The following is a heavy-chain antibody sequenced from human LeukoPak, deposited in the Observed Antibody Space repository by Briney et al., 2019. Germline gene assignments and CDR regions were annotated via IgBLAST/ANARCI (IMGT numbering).Heavy chain of an antibody. CDR1: GGSISSCGYS. Sequence: SETLSLTCAVSGGSISSCGYSWSWIRQPPGTGLEWIGYIYHSGSTYYNPSLKSRVTISVDRSKNQFSLKLSSVTAADTAVYYCARVVVQLWSQFDYWGQGTLVTVSS. CDR3: ARVVVQLWSQFDY. J-gene: IGHJ4*02. V-gene: IGHV4-30-2*01. CDR2: IYHSGST. D-gene: IGHD5-18*01.